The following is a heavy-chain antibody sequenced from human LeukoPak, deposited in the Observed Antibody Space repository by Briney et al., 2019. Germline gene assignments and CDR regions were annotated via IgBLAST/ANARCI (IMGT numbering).Heavy chain of an antibody. CDR1: GGSISSSSYY. CDR2: IYYSGST. D-gene: IGHD3-3*01. V-gene: IGHV4-39*01. J-gene: IGHJ4*02. CDR3: ARHARRQKYYDFWSGGPDY. Sequence: SETLSLTCTVSGGSISSSSYYWGWIRRPPGKGLEWIGSIYYSGSTYYNPSLKSRVTISVDTSKNQFSLKLGSVTAADTAVYYCARHARRQKYYDFWSGGPDYWGQGTLVTVSS.